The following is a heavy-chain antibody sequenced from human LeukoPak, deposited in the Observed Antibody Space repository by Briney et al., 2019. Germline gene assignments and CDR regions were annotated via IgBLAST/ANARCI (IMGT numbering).Heavy chain of an antibody. D-gene: IGHD5-18*01. V-gene: IGHV3-53*01. CDR1: GFAVSSNY. CDR3: ARVSVGLVLISDGRVDTAMAFDY. Sequence: GGSLRLSCAASGFAVSSNYVSWVRQAPGKGLEWVSLIYSGGSTYYADSVKGRFTISRDNSKNTLYLQMNSLRAEDTAVYYCARVSVGLVLISDGRVDTAMAFDYWGQGTLVTVSS. CDR2: IYSGGST. J-gene: IGHJ4*02.